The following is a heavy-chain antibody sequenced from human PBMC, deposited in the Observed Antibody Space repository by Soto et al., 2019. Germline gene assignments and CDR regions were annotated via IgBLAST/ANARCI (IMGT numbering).Heavy chain of an antibody. CDR3: ARPRGIAAADDAFDI. V-gene: IGHV1-2*04. Sequence: ASVKVSCKASGYTFTGYYMHWVRRAPGQGLEWMGWINPNSGGTNYAQKFQGWVTMTRDTSISTAYMELSRLRSDDTAVYYCARPRGIAAADDAFDIWGQGTMVTVSS. CDR2: INPNSGGT. D-gene: IGHD6-13*01. J-gene: IGHJ3*02. CDR1: GYTFTGYY.